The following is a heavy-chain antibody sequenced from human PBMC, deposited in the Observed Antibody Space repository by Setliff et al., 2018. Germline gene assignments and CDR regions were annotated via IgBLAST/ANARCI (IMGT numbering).Heavy chain of an antibody. J-gene: IGHJ5*02. Sequence: ETLSLTCTVSGGSISSSSYYWGWVRQAPGKGLEWVSYMSHTSMIYYAASVKGRFSISRDNSENTLSLQMNSLRAEDTAIYYCAKYPSNSVYNYFDPWGQGTLVTVSS. CDR3: AKYPSNSVYNYFDP. CDR2: MSHTSMI. CDR1: GGSISSSSYY. D-gene: IGHD1-7*01. V-gene: IGHV3-23*01.